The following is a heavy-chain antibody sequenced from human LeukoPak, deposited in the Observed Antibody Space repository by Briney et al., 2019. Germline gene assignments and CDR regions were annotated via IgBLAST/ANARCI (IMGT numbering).Heavy chain of an antibody. J-gene: IGHJ4*02. CDR3: AKDPSDVLLWFGEPGNDY. CDR2: ISGSGGST. CDR1: GFTFSHYS. Sequence: GGSLRLSCVASGFTFSHYSMNWVRQAPGKGLEWVSAISGSGGSTYYADSVKGRFTISRDNSKNTLYLQMNSLRAEDTAVYYCAKDPSDVLLWFGEPGNDYWGQGTLVTVSS. D-gene: IGHD3-10*01. V-gene: IGHV3-23*01.